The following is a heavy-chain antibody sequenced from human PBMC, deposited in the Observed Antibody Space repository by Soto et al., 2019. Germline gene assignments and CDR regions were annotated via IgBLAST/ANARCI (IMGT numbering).Heavy chain of an antibody. V-gene: IGHV1-2*04. CDR3: ARDREYYDFWSGPKYGMDV. CDR1: GYTFTGYY. D-gene: IGHD3-3*01. Sequence: GASVKVSCKASGYTFTGYYMHWVRQAPGQGLEWMGWINPNSGGTNYAQKFQGWVTMTRDTSISTAYMELSRLRSDDTAVYYCARDREYYDFWSGPKYGMDVWGQGTTVTVSS. CDR2: INPNSGGT. J-gene: IGHJ6*02.